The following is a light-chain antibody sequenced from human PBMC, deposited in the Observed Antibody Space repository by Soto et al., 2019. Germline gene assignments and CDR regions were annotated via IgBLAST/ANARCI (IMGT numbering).Light chain of an antibody. J-gene: IGKJ1*01. Sequence: DIQMTQSPSTLSASVGDTVTITCRASQSIRNWLAWYQQRPGKAPNLLIYKASSLEGGVPSRFSGSGSGTDFTLTISSLQPDDFATYYCQQYNTYPLTFGQGTRVE. CDR3: QQYNTYPLT. V-gene: IGKV1-5*03. CDR2: KAS. CDR1: QSIRNW.